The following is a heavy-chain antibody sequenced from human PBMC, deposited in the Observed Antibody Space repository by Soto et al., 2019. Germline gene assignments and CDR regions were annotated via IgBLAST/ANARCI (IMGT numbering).Heavy chain of an antibody. V-gene: IGHV3-15*07. CDR1: GFTFSNAW. D-gene: IGHD3-22*01. CDR3: TTDPVTMIVVVPSSG. Sequence: GGSLRLSCAASGFTFSNAWMNWVRQAPGKGLEWVGRIKSKADGGTTDYAAPVKGRFTISRDDSKNTLYLQMNSLKTEDTDVYYCTTDPVTMIVVVPSSGWGQGTLVTVSS. CDR2: IKSKADGGTT. J-gene: IGHJ4*02.